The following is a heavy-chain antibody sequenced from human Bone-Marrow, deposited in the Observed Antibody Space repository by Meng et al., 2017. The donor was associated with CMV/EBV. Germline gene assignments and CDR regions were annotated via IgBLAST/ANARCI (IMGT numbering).Heavy chain of an antibody. D-gene: IGHD3-10*01. V-gene: IGHV4-34*01. Sequence: SETLSLTCTVSGGSISSYYWSWIRQPPGKGLEWIGEIDHSGSTNYNPSLKSRVTISVDTSKNQFSLKLSSVTAADTAVYYCARVGYGSGSYYYYYYGMDVWGQGTTVTVSS. CDR2: IDHSGST. CDR1: GGSISSYY. CDR3: ARVGYGSGSYYYYYYGMDV. J-gene: IGHJ6*02.